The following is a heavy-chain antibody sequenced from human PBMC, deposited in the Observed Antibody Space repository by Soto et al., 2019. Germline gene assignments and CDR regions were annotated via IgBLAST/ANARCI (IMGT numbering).Heavy chain of an antibody. CDR3: AKDIDYIWGSYRFDY. V-gene: IGHV3-9*01. CDR2: ISWNSGSI. Sequence: EVQLVESGGGLVQPGRSLRLSCAASGFTFDDYAMHGVRQAPGKGLEWVSGISWNSGSIGYADSVKGRFTISRDNAKNSLYLQMNSLRAEDTALYYCAKDIDYIWGSYRFDYWGQGTLVTVSS. J-gene: IGHJ4*02. CDR1: GFTFDDYA. D-gene: IGHD3-16*02.